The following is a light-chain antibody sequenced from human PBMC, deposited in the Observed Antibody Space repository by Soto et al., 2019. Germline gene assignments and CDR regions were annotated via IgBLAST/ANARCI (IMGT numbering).Light chain of an antibody. J-gene: IGKJ5*01. CDR3: QQYSTYSF. Sequence: DIQMTQSPSTLSASVGDRVTFTCRASQSISSWLAWYRQKPGKAPKLLIYKASSLESGVPSRFSGSGPGTEFTLTISSLQPDDFATYYCQQYSTYSFFGQGTRLEIK. CDR1: QSISSW. CDR2: KAS. V-gene: IGKV1-5*03.